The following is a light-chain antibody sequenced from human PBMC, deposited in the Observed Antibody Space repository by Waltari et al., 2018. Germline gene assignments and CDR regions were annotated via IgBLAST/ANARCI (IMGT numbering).Light chain of an antibody. V-gene: IGKV4-1*01. CDR3: QQYYSPPWT. Sequence: DVVMTQSPDSLAVSLGERATINCKSSQSVLYSSNNKNYLTWYQQKPGQPTKLLIYWASTRESGVPDRFSGSGSGTDFTLTISSLQAEDVAVYYCQQYYSPPWTFGQGTKVEIK. CDR2: WAS. CDR1: QSVLYSSNNKNY. J-gene: IGKJ1*01.